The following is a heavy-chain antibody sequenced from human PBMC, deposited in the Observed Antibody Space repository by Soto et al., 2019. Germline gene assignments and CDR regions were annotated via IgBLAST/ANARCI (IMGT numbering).Heavy chain of an antibody. Sequence: QVQLVQSGAEVRKPGASVKVSCKASGYTFSTSGMSWLRQAPGQGLEWMGWISTYNGDTNDAPKFQDRVTMTSDTSTSTVYMELRSLRSDDTDVYYCARAGAAPYYYYGMDVWGQGTRVTVSS. J-gene: IGHJ6*02. CDR2: ISTYNGDT. V-gene: IGHV1-18*01. CDR1: GYTFSTSG. D-gene: IGHD2-15*01. CDR3: ARAGAAPYYYYGMDV.